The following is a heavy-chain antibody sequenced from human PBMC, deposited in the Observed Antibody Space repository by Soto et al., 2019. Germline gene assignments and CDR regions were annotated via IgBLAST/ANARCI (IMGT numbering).Heavy chain of an antibody. D-gene: IGHD1-26*01. J-gene: IGHJ4*02. CDR1: GGTFSSYA. V-gene: IGHV1-69*13. CDR3: ARDPAFGPYSGSYFDY. Sequence: SVKVSCKASGGTFSSYAISWVRQAPGQGLEWMGGIIPIFGTANYAQKFQGRVTITADESTSTAYMELSSLRSEDTAVYYCARDPAFGPYSGSYFDYWGQGTLVTVSS. CDR2: IIPIFGTA.